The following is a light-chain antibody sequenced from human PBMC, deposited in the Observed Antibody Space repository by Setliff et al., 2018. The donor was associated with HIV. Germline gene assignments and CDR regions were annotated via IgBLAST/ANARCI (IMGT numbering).Light chain of an antibody. Sequence: QSVLPQPASVSGSPGQSITISCTGTSSDVGGYNYVSWYQQHPGKAPKLMIYDVSNRPSGVSNRFSGSKSGNTASLTISGLQAEDEADYYCSSYTSSSLGVFGTGTKVTV. CDR1: SSDVGGYNY. CDR3: SSYTSSSLGV. J-gene: IGLJ1*01. CDR2: DVS. V-gene: IGLV2-14*03.